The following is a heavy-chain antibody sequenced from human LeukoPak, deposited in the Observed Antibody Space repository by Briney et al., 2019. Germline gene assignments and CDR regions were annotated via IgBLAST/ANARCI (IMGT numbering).Heavy chain of an antibody. Sequence: PSETLSLTCTVSGGSISSYYWSWIRQPAGKGLEWIERIYTSGSTNYNPSLKSRVTMSVDTSKNQFSLKLSSVTVADTAVYYCARDRVPAAPSDYYYYYGMDVWGQGTTVTVSS. D-gene: IGHD2-2*01. J-gene: IGHJ6*02. CDR3: ARDRVPAAPSDYYYYYGMDV. CDR2: IYTSGST. CDR1: GGSISSYY. V-gene: IGHV4-4*07.